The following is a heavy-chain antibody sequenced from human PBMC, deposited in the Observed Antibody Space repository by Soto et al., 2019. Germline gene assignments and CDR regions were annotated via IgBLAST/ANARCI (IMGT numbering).Heavy chain of an antibody. D-gene: IGHD5-18*01. CDR2: IIPIFGTA. V-gene: IGHV1-69*13. Sequence: ASVKVSCKASGGTFSSYAISWVRQAPGQGLEWMGGIIPIFGTANYAQKFQGRVTITADESTSTAYMELSSLRSEDTAVYYCARLVDTASPDDYWGQGTLVTVSS. J-gene: IGHJ4*02. CDR1: GGTFSSYA. CDR3: ARLVDTASPDDY.